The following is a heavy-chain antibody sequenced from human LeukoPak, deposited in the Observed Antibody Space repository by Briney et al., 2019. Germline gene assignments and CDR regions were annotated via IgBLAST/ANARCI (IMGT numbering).Heavy chain of an antibody. CDR2: VYSTGTT. CDR1: GGSISSHY. Sequence: SETLSLTCTVSGGSISSHYWSWIRQPAGEGLQWIGHVYSTGTTNYNPSLGSRVSISLDTSKKQFSLEMTSVTAADTAVYYCARRLAVTRDYFDPWGQGILVTVSS. J-gene: IGHJ5*02. V-gene: IGHV4-4*07. CDR3: ARRLAVTRDYFDP. D-gene: IGHD4-17*01.